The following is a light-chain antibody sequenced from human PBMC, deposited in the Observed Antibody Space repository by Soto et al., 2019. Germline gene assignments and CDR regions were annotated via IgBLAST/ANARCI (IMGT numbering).Light chain of an antibody. CDR1: QRFGSSN. CDR3: QQRSNWPFT. V-gene: IGKV3D-20*02. CDR2: STS. Sequence: EIVLSQSPGALSLYQGERGTLSCRASQRFGSSNLAWYQQKPGQAPRLLIYSTSSRATGIPDRFSGTGSGTDFTLTISSLEPEDFAVYYCQQRSNWPFTFGQGTRLEI. J-gene: IGKJ5*01.